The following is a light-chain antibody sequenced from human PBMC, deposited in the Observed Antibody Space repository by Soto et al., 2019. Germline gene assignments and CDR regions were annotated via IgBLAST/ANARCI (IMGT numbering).Light chain of an antibody. CDR2: EVS. CDR1: SSDVGGYDY. CDR3: ASYTSDSTWV. V-gene: IGLV2-14*01. Sequence: QSALTQPASVSGSPGQSITISCTGTSSDVGGYDYVSWYQQLPGNAPKLLISEVSNRPSGVSNRFSGSKSANTASLTISGLQAEDEADYYCASYTSDSTWVFGGGTKLTVL. J-gene: IGLJ3*02.